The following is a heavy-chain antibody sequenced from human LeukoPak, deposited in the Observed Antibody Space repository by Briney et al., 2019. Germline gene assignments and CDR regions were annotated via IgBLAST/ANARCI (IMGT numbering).Heavy chain of an antibody. J-gene: IGHJ4*02. Sequence: GGSLRLSCAASGFTFSSYSMNWVRQAPGKGLEWVSFISSSSSTIYYADSVKGRFTISRDNAKNSLYLQMNSLRAEDTALYYCAKDDSSGYYQGCFDYWGQGTLVTVSS. D-gene: IGHD3-22*01. V-gene: IGHV3-48*01. CDR2: ISSSSSTI. CDR1: GFTFSSYS. CDR3: AKDDSSGYYQGCFDY.